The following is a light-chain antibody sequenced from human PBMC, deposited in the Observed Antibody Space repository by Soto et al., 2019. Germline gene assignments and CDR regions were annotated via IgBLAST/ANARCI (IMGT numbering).Light chain of an antibody. V-gene: IGLV2-11*01. Sequence: QSALTQPRSVSGSPGQSVTISCTGTISDVAGYNYVSWYQHHPGKAPKLLISDVTKRPSWVPDRFSGSKSGSTASLTISELQAEHEADYYCSSYAGSNNLVFGGGTKLTVL. CDR2: DVT. CDR3: SSYAGSNNLV. J-gene: IGLJ2*01. CDR1: ISDVAGYNY.